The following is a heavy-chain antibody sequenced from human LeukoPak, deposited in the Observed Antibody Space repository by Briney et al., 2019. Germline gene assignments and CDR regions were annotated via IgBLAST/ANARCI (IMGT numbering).Heavy chain of an antibody. D-gene: IGHD3-10*01. V-gene: IGHV3-23*01. CDR1: GFTFSSYA. CDR2: ISGSGGST. Sequence: PGGSLRLSCAASGFTFSSYAMSWVRQAPGKGLEWVSAISGSGGSTYYADSVKGRFTISRDNAKDTLYLQMNSLRAEDTAVYYCARGGSGSYYKGFDYWGQGTLVTVSS. CDR3: ARGGSGSYYKGFDY. J-gene: IGHJ4*02.